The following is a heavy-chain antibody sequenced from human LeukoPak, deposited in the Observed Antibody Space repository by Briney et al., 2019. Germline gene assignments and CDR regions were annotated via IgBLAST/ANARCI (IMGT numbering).Heavy chain of an antibody. CDR2: IYYSGST. V-gene: IGHV4-59*01. CDR1: GGSISSYY. J-gene: IGHJ6*03. CDR3: ARGGPPGYYYDYYMDV. Sequence: SETLSLTCTVSGGSISSYYWSWIRQPPGKGLEWIGYIYYSGSTNYNPSLKSRVTISVDTSKNQFSLKMSSVTAADTAVYFCARGGPPGYYYDYYMDVWGKGTTVTVSS.